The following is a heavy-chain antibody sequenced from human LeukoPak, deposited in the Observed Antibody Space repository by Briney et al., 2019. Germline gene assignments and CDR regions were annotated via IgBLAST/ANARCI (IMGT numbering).Heavy chain of an antibody. D-gene: IGHD3-22*01. J-gene: IGHJ4*02. CDR3: ARPGSSGYHHIDY. V-gene: IGHV5-51*01. CDR2: IYPGDSDT. CDR1: GYSFTSYW. Sequence: GESLKIFRNGSGYSFTSYWIGWVRPMPREGLGWMGIIYPGDSDTRYSPSFQGQVTISADKSISTAYLQWSSLKASDTAMYYCARPGSSGYHHIDYWGQGTLVTVSS.